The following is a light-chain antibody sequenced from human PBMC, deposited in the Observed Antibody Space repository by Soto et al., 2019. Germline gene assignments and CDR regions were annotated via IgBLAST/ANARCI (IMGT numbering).Light chain of an antibody. J-gene: IGKJ1*01. Sequence: EIVMTQSPVTLSVSXXXXXXXXXXXSQTVPSRIAWYQQKPGQAPRLLIYGASTRATDIPARFSGSGSGTDFTLTISSLQSEDFAVYFCQQYHIWPSWTFGQGTKVDIK. CDR3: QQYHIWPSWT. V-gene: IGKV3-15*01. CDR1: QTVPSR. CDR2: GAS.